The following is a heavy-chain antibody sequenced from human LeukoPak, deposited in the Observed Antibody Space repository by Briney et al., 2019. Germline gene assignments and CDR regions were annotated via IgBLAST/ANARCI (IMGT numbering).Heavy chain of an antibody. V-gene: IGHV1-69*13. CDR1: GYTFTSYG. J-gene: IGHJ6*03. D-gene: IGHD2-15*01. CDR3: ARCGGGTTCPSYYYFYMDV. CDR2: IIPVFAIA. Sequence: GASVKVSCKASGYTFTSYGISWVRQAPGQGLEWMGGIIPVFAIANYAQKFQGRVTITADESTSTAYMELSSLRSEDTAVYYCARCGGGTTCPSYYYFYMDVWGKGTTVTISS.